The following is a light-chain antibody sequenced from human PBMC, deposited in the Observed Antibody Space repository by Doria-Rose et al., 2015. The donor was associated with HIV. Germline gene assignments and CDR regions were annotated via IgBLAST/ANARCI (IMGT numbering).Light chain of an antibody. CDR3: AAWDDSLNGVV. J-gene: IGLJ2*01. CDR1: YSNIGSNT. V-gene: IGLV1-44*01. CDR2: GNR. Sequence: SGTPGQRVTISCSGSYSNIGSNTVNWYHQLPGTAPKLLIYGNRQRPSGIPDRFSGSKSGTSASLAISGLQFDDEADYYCAAWDDSLNGVVFGGGTKLTVL.